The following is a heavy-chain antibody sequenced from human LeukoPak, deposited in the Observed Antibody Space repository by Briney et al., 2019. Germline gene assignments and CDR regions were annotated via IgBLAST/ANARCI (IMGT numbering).Heavy chain of an antibody. J-gene: IGHJ4*02. V-gene: IGHV4-59*08. Sequence: SETLSLTCTVSGGSISGYYWSWIRQPPGKGLEWIGYVYYTGSTKYNPSLKSRLTISVDTSKNEFSLNLTSVTAADTAVYYCARLTTSGYSNSWGRGTLVSLSS. CDR2: VYYTGST. CDR1: GGSISGYY. CDR3: ARLTTSGYSNS. D-gene: IGHD3-9*01.